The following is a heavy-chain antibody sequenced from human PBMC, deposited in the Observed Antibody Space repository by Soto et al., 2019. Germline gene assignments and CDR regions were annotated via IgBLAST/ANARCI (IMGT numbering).Heavy chain of an antibody. CDR2: ISYDGSRT. CDR1: GFTLSTYA. D-gene: IGHD3-22*01. Sequence: QVQVVESGGGVVQPGRSLRLSCAASGFTLSTYAMHWVRQAPGKGLEWLAVISYDGSRTHYAGSMEGRSTISRDTSKTTLYLQMNSMRPEDTVLYFCGREQNSGYYRTADYWGQGTLVTVSS. J-gene: IGHJ4*02. CDR3: GREQNSGYYRTADY. V-gene: IGHV3-30-3*01.